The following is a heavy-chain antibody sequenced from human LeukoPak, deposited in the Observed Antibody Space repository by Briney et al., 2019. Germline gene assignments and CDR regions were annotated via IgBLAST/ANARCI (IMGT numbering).Heavy chain of an antibody. D-gene: IGHD2-2*02. V-gene: IGHV1-46*01. CDR1: GYTFTSYY. J-gene: IGHJ4*02. CDR3: AKGVVVVPAAILEIWGFDY. Sequence: GASVKVSCKASGYTFTSYYMHWVRQAPGQGLEWMGIINPSGGSTSYAQKFQGRVTMTRDTSTSTVYMELSSLRSEDTAVYYCAKGVVVVPAAILEIWGFDYWGQGTLVTVSS. CDR2: INPSGGST.